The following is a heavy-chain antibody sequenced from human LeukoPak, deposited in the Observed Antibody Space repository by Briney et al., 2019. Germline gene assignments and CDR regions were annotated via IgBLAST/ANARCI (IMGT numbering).Heavy chain of an antibody. J-gene: IGHJ6*03. D-gene: IGHD5-18*01. CDR3: ARTTEGGYSYGYFYYYYMDV. Sequence: SETLSLTCTVSGYSITSGQYWGWIRQPPGKGLEWIGYIYYSGSTNYKSSLKSRVTISVDTSKNQFSLKLSSVTAADTAVYYCARTTEGGYSYGYFYYYYMDVWGKGTTVTISS. CDR2: IYYSGST. V-gene: IGHV4-59*11. CDR1: GYSITSGQY.